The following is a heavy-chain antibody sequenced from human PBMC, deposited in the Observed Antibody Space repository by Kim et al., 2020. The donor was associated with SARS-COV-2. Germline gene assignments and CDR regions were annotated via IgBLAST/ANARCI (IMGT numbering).Heavy chain of an antibody. CDR3: ARETPYYYDSSGPPDY. Sequence: GGSLRLSCAASGFTFSSYGMHWVRQAPGKGLEWVAVISYDGSNKYYADSVKGRFTISRDNCKNTLYLQMNSLRAEDTAVYYCARETPYYYDSSGPPDYWGQGTLVTVSS. CDR1: GFTFSSYG. V-gene: IGHV3-33*05. J-gene: IGHJ4*02. D-gene: IGHD3-22*01. CDR2: ISYDGSNK.